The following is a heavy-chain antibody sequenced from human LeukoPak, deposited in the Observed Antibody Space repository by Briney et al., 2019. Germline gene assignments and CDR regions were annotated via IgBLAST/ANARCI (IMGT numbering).Heavy chain of an antibody. D-gene: IGHD5-12*01. J-gene: IGHJ5*02. Sequence: GGSLRLSCAASGFTFAHYGVQWVRQAPGKGLEWVAAIAFDGRRKFYTNSVKGRFTISRDNSNNILFLQMSDLRTEDTALYYCASDRLYTGYDPVLDLWGQGTPVTVSS. CDR1: GFTFAHYG. V-gene: IGHV3-30*03. CDR2: IAFDGRRK. CDR3: ASDRLYTGYDPVLDL.